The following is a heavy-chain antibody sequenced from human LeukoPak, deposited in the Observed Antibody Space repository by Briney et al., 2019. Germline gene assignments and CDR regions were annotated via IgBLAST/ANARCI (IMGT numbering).Heavy chain of an antibody. V-gene: IGHV3-48*03. CDR1: GFTFSSYE. Sequence: GGSLRLSCAASGFTFSSYEMNWVRQAPGKGLEWVSYISSSGSTIYYADSVKGRFTISRDNAKNSLYLQMNSLRAEDTAAYYCARSEREVVAASDYWGQGTLVTVSS. CDR3: ARSEREVVAASDY. J-gene: IGHJ4*02. D-gene: IGHD2-15*01. CDR2: ISSSGSTI.